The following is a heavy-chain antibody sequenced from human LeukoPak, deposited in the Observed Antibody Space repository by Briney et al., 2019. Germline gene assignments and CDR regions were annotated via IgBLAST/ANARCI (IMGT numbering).Heavy chain of an antibody. J-gene: IGHJ4*02. Sequence: KPSETLSLTCTVSGGSISSSSYYWGWIRQPPGKGLEWIGSIYYSGSTYYNPSLKSRVTISVDTSKNQFSLKLSSVTAADTAVYYCARQGRSGWYKLGYFDYWGQGTLVTVSS. CDR3: ARQGRSGWYKLGYFDY. CDR1: GGSISSSSYY. V-gene: IGHV4-39*01. CDR2: IYYSGST. D-gene: IGHD6-19*01.